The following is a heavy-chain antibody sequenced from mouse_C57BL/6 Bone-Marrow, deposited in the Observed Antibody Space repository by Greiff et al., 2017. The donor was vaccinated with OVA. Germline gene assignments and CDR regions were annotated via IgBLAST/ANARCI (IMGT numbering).Heavy chain of an antibody. CDR3: ARSELHYAMDY. Sequence: EVKLVESGPELVKPGDSVKISCKASGYSFTGYYMHWVKQSHGNILDWIGYIYPYNGVSSYNQKFKGKATLTVDKSSSTAYMELRSLTSEDSAVYYCARSELHYAMDYWGQGTSVTVSS. CDR2: IYPYNGVS. CDR1: GYSFTGYY. V-gene: IGHV1-31*01. D-gene: IGHD2-1*01. J-gene: IGHJ4*01.